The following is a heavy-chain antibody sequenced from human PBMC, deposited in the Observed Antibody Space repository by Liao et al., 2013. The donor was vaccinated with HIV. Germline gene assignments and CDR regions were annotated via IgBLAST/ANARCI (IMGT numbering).Heavy chain of an antibody. D-gene: IGHD3-22*01. CDR3: ARDAYYYDSSGYYFRAEFDY. J-gene: IGHJ4*02. Sequence: QVQLQESGPGLVKPSQTLSLTCTVSGGSISSGSYYWSWIRQPAGKGLEWIGRIYTSGSTNYNPSLKSRVTISVDTSKNQFSLKLSSVTAADTAVYYCARDAYYYDSSGYYFRAEFDYWGQGTLVTVSS. CDR2: IYTSGST. CDR1: GGSISSGSYY. V-gene: IGHV4-61*02.